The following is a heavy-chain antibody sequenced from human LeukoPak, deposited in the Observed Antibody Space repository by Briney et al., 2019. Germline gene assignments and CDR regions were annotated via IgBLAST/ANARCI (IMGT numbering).Heavy chain of an antibody. J-gene: IGHJ4*02. CDR3: ARAPMITFGGVIVPFGY. V-gene: IGHV1-18*01. D-gene: IGHD3-16*02. CDR1: GYTFTSYG. Sequence: ASVKVSCKASGYTFTSYGISWVRQAPGQGLEWMGWISAYNGNTNYAQKLQGRVTMTTDTSTSTAYMDLRSLRSDDTAVYYCARAPMITFGGVIVPFGYWGQGTLVTVSS. CDR2: ISAYNGNT.